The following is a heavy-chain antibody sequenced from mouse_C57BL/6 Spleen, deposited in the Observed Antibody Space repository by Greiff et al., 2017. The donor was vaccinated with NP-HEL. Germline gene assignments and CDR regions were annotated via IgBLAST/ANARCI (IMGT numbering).Heavy chain of an antibody. CDR1: GFTFSDYG. V-gene: IGHV5-17*01. CDR2: ISSGSSTI. CDR3: ARQWGYYGNYVNAMDY. Sequence: EVQRVESGGGLVKPGGSLKLSCAASGFTFSDYGMHWVRQAPEKGLEWVAYISSGSSTIYYADTVKGRFTISRDNAKNTLFLQMTSLRSEDTARYYCARQWGYYGNYVNAMDYWGQGTSVTVSS. D-gene: IGHD2-1*01. J-gene: IGHJ4*01.